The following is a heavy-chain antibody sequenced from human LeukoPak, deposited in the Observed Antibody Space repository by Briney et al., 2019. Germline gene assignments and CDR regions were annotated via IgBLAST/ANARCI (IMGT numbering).Heavy chain of an antibody. D-gene: IGHD5-18*01. CDR3: ARGPVDTAMVTHNYFDY. CDR1: GGSISSYY. Sequence: SETLSLTCTVSGGSISSYYWSWIRQPAGKGLEWIGRIYTSGSTNYNPSPKSRVTMSVDTSKNQFSLKLSSVTAADTAVYYCARGPVDTAMVTHNYFDYWGQGTLVTVSS. CDR2: IYTSGST. V-gene: IGHV4-4*07. J-gene: IGHJ4*02.